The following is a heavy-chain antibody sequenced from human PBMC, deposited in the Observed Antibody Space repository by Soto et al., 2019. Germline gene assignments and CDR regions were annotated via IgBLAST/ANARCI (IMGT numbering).Heavy chain of an antibody. V-gene: IGHV1-18*01. CDR1: GYTFTSYG. J-gene: IGHJ6*02. D-gene: IGHD3-10*01. CDR3: ARGGGSGSFRPALTYYGMDV. Sequence: ASVKVSCKASGYTFTSYGISWVRQAPGQGLEWMGWISAYNGNTNYAQKLQGRVTMTTDTSTSTAYMELRSLRSDDTAVYYCARGGGSGSFRPALTYYGMDVWGQGTTVTVSS. CDR2: ISAYNGNT.